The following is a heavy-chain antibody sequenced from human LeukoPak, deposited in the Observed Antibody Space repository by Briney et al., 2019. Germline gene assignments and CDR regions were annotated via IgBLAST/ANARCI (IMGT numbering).Heavy chain of an antibody. CDR3: ARGQTWWFDWFDP. D-gene: IGHD2-15*01. J-gene: IGHJ5*02. V-gene: IGHV4-34*01. Sequence: SETLSLTCAVYGGSFSGYYWSWIRQPPGKGLEWIGEINHSGSTNYNPSLKSRVTISVDTSKNQFSLKLSSVTAADTAVYYCARGQTWWFDWFDPWGQGTLSPSPQ. CDR2: INHSGST. CDR1: GGSFSGYY.